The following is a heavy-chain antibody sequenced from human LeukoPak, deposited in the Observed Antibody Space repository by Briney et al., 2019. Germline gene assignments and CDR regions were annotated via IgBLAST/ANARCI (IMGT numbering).Heavy chain of an antibody. V-gene: IGHV3-30*04. Sequence: GGSLRLSCAASGFTFSSYAMHWVRQAPGKGLEWVAVISYDGSNKYYADSVKGRFTISRDNSKNTLYLQMNSLRAEDTAVYYCARDLYSGYDHTISGYWGQGTLVTVSS. CDR1: GFTFSSYA. D-gene: IGHD5-12*01. CDR3: ARDLYSGYDHTISGY. J-gene: IGHJ4*02. CDR2: ISYDGSNK.